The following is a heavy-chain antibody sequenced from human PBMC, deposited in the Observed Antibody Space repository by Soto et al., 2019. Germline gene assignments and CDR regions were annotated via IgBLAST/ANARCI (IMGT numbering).Heavy chain of an antibody. J-gene: IGHJ3*02. CDR2: ISSSSSTI. CDR3: ARWGFSYGDYVGGAFDI. D-gene: IGHD4-17*01. CDR1: GFTFSSYS. Sequence: GGSLRLSCAASGFTFSSYSMNWVRQAPGKGLEWVSYISSSSSTIYYADSVKGRFTISRDNAKNSLYLQMNSLRAEDTAVYYCARWGFSYGDYVGGAFDIWGQGTMVTVSS. V-gene: IGHV3-48*01.